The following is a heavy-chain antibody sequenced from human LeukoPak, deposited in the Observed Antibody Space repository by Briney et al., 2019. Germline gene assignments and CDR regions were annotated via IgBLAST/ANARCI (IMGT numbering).Heavy chain of an antibody. D-gene: IGHD6-19*01. J-gene: IGHJ4*02. V-gene: IGHV4-34*01. CDR1: GGSFSGYY. CDR3: ASTVATGPSSGLDY. Sequence: SETLSLTCAVYGGSFSGYYWSWIRQPPGKGLEWIGEINHSGSTNYNPSLKSRVTISVDTSKNQFSLKLSSVTAADTAVYYCASTVATGPSSGLDYWGQGTLVTVSS. CDR2: INHSGST.